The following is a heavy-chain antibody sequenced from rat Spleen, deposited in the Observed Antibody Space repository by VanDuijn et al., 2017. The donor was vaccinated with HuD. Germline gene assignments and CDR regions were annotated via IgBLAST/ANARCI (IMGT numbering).Heavy chain of an antibody. V-gene: IGHV5S23*01. CDR3: ARRHYGYTDYFDY. J-gene: IGHJ2*01. Sequence: EVQLVESGGGLVQPGRSLKLSCAASGFTFSNYDMAWVRQAPTKGLEWVASISTGGGNTYYRDSVKGRFTISRDNAKSTLYLQMDNLRSEDTATYYCARRHYGYTDYFDYWGQGVMVTVSS. CDR1: GFTFSNYD. CDR2: ISTGGGNT. D-gene: IGHD1-9*01.